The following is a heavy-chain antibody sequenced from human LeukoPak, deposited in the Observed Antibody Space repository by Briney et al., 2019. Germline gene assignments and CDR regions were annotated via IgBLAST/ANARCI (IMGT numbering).Heavy chain of an antibody. CDR2: IYSNEAT. CDR1: GDSISRSY. CDR3: ARRNDFHI. J-gene: IGHJ3*02. Sequence: QPSETLSLTCSVSGDSISRSYWSWIRQPPGKGLEWIGYIYSNEATEYKPSLKSRVTISADTSKNQFSLKLTSVSAADTAIYYCARRNDFHIWGQGTMVTVPS. V-gene: IGHV4-4*08.